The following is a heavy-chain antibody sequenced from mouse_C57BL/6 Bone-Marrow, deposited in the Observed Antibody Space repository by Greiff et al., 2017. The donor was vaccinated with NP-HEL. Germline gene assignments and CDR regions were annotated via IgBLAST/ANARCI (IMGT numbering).Heavy chain of an antibody. CDR3: ARYYYGSSAFDY. J-gene: IGHJ2*01. V-gene: IGHV1-72*01. CDR1: GYTFTSYL. CDR2: IDPNSGGT. Sequence: VQLQQSGAELVKPGASVKLSCKASGYTFTSYLMHWVKQRPGRGLEWIGRIDPNSGGTKYNEKFKSKATLTVDKPSSTAYMQLNSLTSEDSAVYDCARYYYGSSAFDYWGQGTTLTVSS. D-gene: IGHD1-1*01.